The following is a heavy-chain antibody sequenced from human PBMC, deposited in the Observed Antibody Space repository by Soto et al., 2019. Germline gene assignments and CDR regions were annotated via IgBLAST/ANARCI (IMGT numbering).Heavy chain of an antibody. CDR1: GYTFTGYY. D-gene: IGHD6-13*01. J-gene: IGHJ4*02. CDR3: ARDKEAAAGTFDY. Sequence: QVQLVQSGAEVKKPGASVKVSCKASGYTFTGYYMHWVRQAPGQGLEWMGWINPNSGGTNYEQKFQGWVTMTRDTSISTAYMELSRLRSDDTAVYYCARDKEAAAGTFDYWGQGTLVTVSS. V-gene: IGHV1-2*04. CDR2: INPNSGGT.